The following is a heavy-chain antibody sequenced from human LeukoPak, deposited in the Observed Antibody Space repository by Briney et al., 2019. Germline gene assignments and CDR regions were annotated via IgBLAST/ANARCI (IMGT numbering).Heavy chain of an antibody. V-gene: IGHV3-7*01. CDR3: ARDPSYDILTGYKYAFDV. D-gene: IGHD3-9*01. CDR2: IKQDGGEK. J-gene: IGHJ3*01. CDR1: GFTFSTYW. Sequence: PGGSLRLSCAASGFTFSTYWMSWVRQAPGKGLEWVANIKQDGGEKFYVGSVKGRFTISRDNAKNSLYLQMNSLRAEDTAVYYCARDPSYDILTGYKYAFDVWGQGTMVAVSS.